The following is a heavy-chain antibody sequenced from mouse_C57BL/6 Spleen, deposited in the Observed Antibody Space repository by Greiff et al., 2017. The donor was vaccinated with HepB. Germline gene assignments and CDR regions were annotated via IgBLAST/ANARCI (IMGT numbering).Heavy chain of an antibody. V-gene: IGHV1-64*01. CDR2: IHPNSGST. J-gene: IGHJ1*03. CDR1: GYTFTSYW. CDR3: ARDDGYAYWYFDV. D-gene: IGHD2-3*01. Sequence: QVQLQQPGAELVKPGASVKLSCKASGYTFTSYWMPWVTPRPGQGLEWIGMIHPNSGSTNYNEKFKSKATLTVDKSSSTAYMQLSSLTYEDSAVYYCARDDGYAYWYFDVWGTGTTVTVSS.